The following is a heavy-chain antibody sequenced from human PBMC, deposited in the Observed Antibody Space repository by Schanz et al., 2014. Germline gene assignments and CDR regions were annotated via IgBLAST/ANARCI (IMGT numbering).Heavy chain of an antibody. J-gene: IGHJ4*02. CDR1: GFTFSSYS. CDR3: AKQIHYDILTVTRN. Sequence: QVQLVESGGGVVQPGGSLRLSCAASGFTFSSYSMNWVRQAPGKGLEWVALISNDGSIKYYADSVEGRFTISRDNSKNTLYLQMNSLRAEDTAVYYCAKQIHYDILTVTRNWGQGTLVTVSS. D-gene: IGHD3-9*01. CDR2: ISNDGSIK. V-gene: IGHV3-30*18.